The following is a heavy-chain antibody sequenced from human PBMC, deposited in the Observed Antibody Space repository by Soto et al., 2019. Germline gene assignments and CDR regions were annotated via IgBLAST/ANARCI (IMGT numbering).Heavy chain of an antibody. CDR2: ISLYSDGT. CDR3: ARVAPGGEAWFRX. CDR1: GYTFSNYG. D-gene: IGHD6-13*01. J-gene: IGHJ5*02. Sequence: ASVKVSCNTSGYTFSNYGITWVRQAPGQPLEWLGWISLYSDGTNYAQKFQGRVSMTTDTSTTTAYMELRSLRSDDTAVYYCARVAPGGEAWFRXWGQGTRVTVS. V-gene: IGHV1-18*01.